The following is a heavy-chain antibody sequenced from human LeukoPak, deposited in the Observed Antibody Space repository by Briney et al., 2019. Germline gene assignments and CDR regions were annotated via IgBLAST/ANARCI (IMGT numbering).Heavy chain of an antibody. CDR2: ISYDGSNK. Sequence: GGSLRLSCAASGFTFSSYGMHWVRQAPGKGLEWVAVISYDGSNKYYADSVKGRFTISRDNSKNTLYLQMNSLRAEDTAVYYCAKDKIWGEDYFDYWGQGTLVTVSS. D-gene: IGHD3-16*01. CDR3: AKDKIWGEDYFDY. CDR1: GFTFSSYG. J-gene: IGHJ4*02. V-gene: IGHV3-30*18.